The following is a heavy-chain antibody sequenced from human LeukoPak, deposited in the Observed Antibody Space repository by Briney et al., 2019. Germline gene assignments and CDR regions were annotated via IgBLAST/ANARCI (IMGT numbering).Heavy chain of an antibody. Sequence: SETLPLTCPVSGGSISSYYWSWIRQPPGKGLEWIGYISYSGSTNYNPSLKSRLTISLDTSKRQFSLNLNSVTVADTALYYCARDYGGGWYQIDYWGQGTLVTVSS. CDR3: ARDYGGGWYQIDY. J-gene: IGHJ4*02. D-gene: IGHD6-13*01. CDR1: GGSISSYY. V-gene: IGHV4-59*12. CDR2: ISYSGST.